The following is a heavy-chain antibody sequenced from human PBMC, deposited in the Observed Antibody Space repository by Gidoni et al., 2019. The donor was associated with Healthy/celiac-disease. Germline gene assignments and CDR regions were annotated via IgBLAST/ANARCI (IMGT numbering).Heavy chain of an antibody. Sequence: QVQLVESGGGVVQPGRSLRLSCAASGFTFSSYAMHWVRQAPGKGLEWVAVISYDGSNKYYADSVKGRFTISRDNSKNTLYLQMNSLRAEDTAVYYCARGSGSSWGDYYYYYGMDVWGQGTTVTVSS. CDR3: ARGSGSSWGDYYYYYGMDV. CDR2: ISYDGSNK. CDR1: GFTFSSYA. V-gene: IGHV3-30-3*01. D-gene: IGHD1-26*01. J-gene: IGHJ6*02.